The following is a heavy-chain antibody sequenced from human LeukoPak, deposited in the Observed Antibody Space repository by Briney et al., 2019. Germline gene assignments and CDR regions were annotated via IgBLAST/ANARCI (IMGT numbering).Heavy chain of an antibody. V-gene: IGHV3-11*04. CDR1: GFTFSDYY. D-gene: IGHD1-26*01. J-gene: IGHJ4*02. CDR2: ISSSGSTI. CDR3: ARESLLLRRTYFDY. Sequence: GGSLRLSCAASGFTFSDYYMRWIRQAPGKGLEWVSYISSSGSTIYYADSVKGRFTISRDNAKNSLYLQMNSLRAEDTAVYYCARESLLLRRTYFDYWGQGTLVTVSS.